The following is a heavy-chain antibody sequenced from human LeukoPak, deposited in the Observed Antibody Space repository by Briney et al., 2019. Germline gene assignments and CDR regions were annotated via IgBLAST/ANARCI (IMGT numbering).Heavy chain of an antibody. D-gene: IGHD7-27*01. CDR3: AKDPGVTGDLYYYYYMDV. CDR1: GFTFSSYG. Sequence: GGSLRLSCAASGFTFSSYGMSWVRQAPGKGLEWVSAISGSGGSTYYADSVKGRFTISRDNSKNTLYLQMNSLRAEDTAVYYCAKDPGVTGDLYYYYYMDVWGKGTTVTISS. CDR2: ISGSGGST. V-gene: IGHV3-23*01. J-gene: IGHJ6*03.